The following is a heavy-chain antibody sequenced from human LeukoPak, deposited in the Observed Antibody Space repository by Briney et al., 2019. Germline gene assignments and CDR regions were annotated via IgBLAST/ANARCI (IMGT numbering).Heavy chain of an antibody. CDR3: ASHPRSGGNFDY. J-gene: IGHJ4*02. V-gene: IGHV3-23*01. CDR2: ISGSGTGT. Sequence: GGSLRLSCAASGLTFSSYSMNWVRQAPGKGLEWVSAISGSGTGTYYTASVKGRFTISRDNSKNTLYLEMNNLRAEDTAVYYCASHPRSGGNFDYWGQGTLVTVSS. D-gene: IGHD4-23*01. CDR1: GLTFSSYS.